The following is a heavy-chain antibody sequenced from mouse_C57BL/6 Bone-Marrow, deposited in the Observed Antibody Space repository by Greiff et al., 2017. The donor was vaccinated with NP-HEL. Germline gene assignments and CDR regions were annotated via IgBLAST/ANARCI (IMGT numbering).Heavy chain of an antibody. CDR2: IYPGDGDT. Sequence: QVQLQQSGPELVKPGASVKISCKASGYAFSSSWMNWVKQRPGKGLEWIGRIYPGDGDTNYNGKFKGKATLTADKSSSTAYMQLSSLTSEDSAVYFCARGTARAWFAYWGQGTLVTVSA. J-gene: IGHJ3*01. CDR1: GYAFSSSW. CDR3: ARGTARAWFAY. D-gene: IGHD3-2*01. V-gene: IGHV1-82*01.